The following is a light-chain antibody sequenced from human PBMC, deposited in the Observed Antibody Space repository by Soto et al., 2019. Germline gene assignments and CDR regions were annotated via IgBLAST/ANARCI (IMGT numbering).Light chain of an antibody. V-gene: IGKV1-27*01. Sequence: DIQMTQSPTSLSASVGDRVTITCRASQDIRNFVAWYQQKPGKAPKLLIYAASTLQSGVPSRFSGSGSGTDFTLTINSRKPEDVATYSCQKYSSVPVFGPGTKVEIK. CDR3: QKYSSVPV. CDR2: AAS. CDR1: QDIRNF. J-gene: IGKJ3*01.